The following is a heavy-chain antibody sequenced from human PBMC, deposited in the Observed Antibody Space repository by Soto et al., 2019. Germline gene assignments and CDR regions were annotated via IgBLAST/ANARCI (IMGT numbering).Heavy chain of an antibody. CDR3: ARDQGWNYVAFDI. J-gene: IGHJ3*02. D-gene: IGHD1-7*01. Sequence: SETLSLTCTVSGGSISSYYWSYIRQPAGKGLEWIGRIYSTGSTSYNPSLKSRVTMSVDTSKNQFSLKLSSVTAADTAVYYRARDQGWNYVAFDIWGQGAVVTVSS. CDR2: IYSTGST. CDR1: GGSISSYY. V-gene: IGHV4-4*07.